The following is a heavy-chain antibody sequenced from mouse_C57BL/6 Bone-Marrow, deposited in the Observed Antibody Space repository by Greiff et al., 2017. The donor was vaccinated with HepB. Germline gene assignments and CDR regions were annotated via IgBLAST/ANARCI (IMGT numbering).Heavy chain of an antibody. D-gene: IGHD1-1*01. J-gene: IGHJ2*01. CDR3: ARSITTVVATDDY. CDR2: INPSNGGT. V-gene: IGHV1-53*01. CDR1: GYTFTSYW. Sequence: VQLQQPGTELVKPGASVKLSCKASGYTFTSYWMHWVKQRPGQGLEWIGNINPSNGGTNYNEKFKSKATLTVDKSSSAAYMQLSSLTSEDSAVYYCARSITTVVATDDYWGQGTTLTASS.